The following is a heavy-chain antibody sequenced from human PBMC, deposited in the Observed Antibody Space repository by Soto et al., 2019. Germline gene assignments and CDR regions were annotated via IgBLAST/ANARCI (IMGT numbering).Heavy chain of an antibody. CDR2: ISAYNGNT. D-gene: IGHD2-15*01. V-gene: IGHV1-18*01. Sequence: ASVKVSCKASGYTFTSYGISWVRQAPGQGLEWMGWISAYNGNTNYAQKLQGRVTMTTDTSTSTAYMELRSLRSDDTAVYYCARDHTPVRYCSGGSCDYYYYGMDVWGQGTTVTV. CDR1: GYTFTSYG. J-gene: IGHJ6*02. CDR3: ARDHTPVRYCSGGSCDYYYYGMDV.